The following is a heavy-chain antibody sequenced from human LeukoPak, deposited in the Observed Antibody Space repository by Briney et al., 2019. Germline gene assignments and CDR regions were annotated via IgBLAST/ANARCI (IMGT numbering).Heavy chain of an antibody. D-gene: IGHD6-13*01. CDR3: AALGYSSSWYGYYYYGMEV. Sequence: ASVKVACKASGYTFTSYDINWARQATGQGREWMGWMNPNSGNTGYAQKFQGRGTMTRNTSISTAHMELSSPRSEDTAVYYCAALGYSSSWYGYYYYGMEVWGQGTTVTVSS. J-gene: IGHJ6*02. CDR2: MNPNSGNT. CDR1: GYTFTSYD. V-gene: IGHV1-8*01.